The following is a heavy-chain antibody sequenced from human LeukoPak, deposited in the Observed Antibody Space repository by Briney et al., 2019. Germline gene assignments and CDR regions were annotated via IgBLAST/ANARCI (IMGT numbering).Heavy chain of an antibody. V-gene: IGHV3-74*01. CDR2: INSDGSST. CDR1: GFTFSSHW. CDR3: AREYGIAVAGTDNWFDP. Sequence: GGSLRLSCAASGFTFSSHWMHWVRQAPGKGLVWVSRINSDGSSTSYADSVKGRFTISRDNAKNTLYLQMNSLRAEDTAVYYCAREYGIAVAGTDNWFDPWGQGTLVTVSS. D-gene: IGHD6-19*01. J-gene: IGHJ5*02.